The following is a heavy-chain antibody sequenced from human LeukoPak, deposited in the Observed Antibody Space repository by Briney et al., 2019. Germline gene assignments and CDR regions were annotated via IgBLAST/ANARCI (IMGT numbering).Heavy chain of an antibody. D-gene: IGHD1-26*01. CDR2: ISSGSTYI. V-gene: IGHV3-21*01. Sequence: GGSLRLSCAASGFTFTTYTMNWVRQAPGKGLEWVSAISSGSTYIYYADSVKGRFTISRDNDKESLYLQMNSLRAEDTAVYYCARDSGSLPDAFDIWGQGTMVTVSS. J-gene: IGHJ3*02. CDR1: GFTFTTYT. CDR3: ARDSGSLPDAFDI.